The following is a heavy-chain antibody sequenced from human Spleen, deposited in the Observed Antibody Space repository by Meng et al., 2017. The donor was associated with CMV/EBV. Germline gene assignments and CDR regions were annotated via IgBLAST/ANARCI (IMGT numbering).Heavy chain of an antibody. CDR3: AVVDLWSSYYNYYYYGMDV. CDR2: IYSGGSST. CDR1: GFTFSSYA. J-gene: IGHJ6*02. Sequence: GESLKISCAASGFTFSSYAMSWVRQAPGKGLEWVSVIYSGGSSTYYADSVKGRFTISRDNSKNTLYLQMHSLRAEDTAVYYCAVVDLWSSYYNYYYYGMDVWGPGTTVTVSS. D-gene: IGHD3-3*01. V-gene: IGHV3-23*03.